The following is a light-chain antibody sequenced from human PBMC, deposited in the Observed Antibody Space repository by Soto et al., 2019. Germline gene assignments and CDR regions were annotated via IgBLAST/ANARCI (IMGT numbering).Light chain of an antibody. CDR3: QQYHRFSFT. Sequence: DIQMTQSPSSLSASVGDRVTITCRASQSITYWLAWYQQKPGRAPKLLIYYVFNLQSGVPSRFSGSGSGTEFTLTISSLQPDDSATYYCQQYHRFSFTFGQGTKLEIK. J-gene: IGKJ2*01. V-gene: IGKV1-5*01. CDR1: QSITYW. CDR2: YVF.